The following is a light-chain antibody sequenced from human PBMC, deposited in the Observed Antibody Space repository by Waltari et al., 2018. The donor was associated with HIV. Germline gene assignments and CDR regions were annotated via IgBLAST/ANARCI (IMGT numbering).Light chain of an antibody. J-gene: IGKJ2*01. V-gene: IGKV1-12*01. CDR3: QQAKTFPHT. Sequence: DIQMTQSPSNVSASVGGDVSINCRASQNIGRSLAWYQLKSGQAPKLLGDAAPRLNDGVPTRCSATGALSQFTLDMNELQAEDFAVYGCQQAKTFPHTFG. CDR2: AAP. CDR1: QNIGRS.